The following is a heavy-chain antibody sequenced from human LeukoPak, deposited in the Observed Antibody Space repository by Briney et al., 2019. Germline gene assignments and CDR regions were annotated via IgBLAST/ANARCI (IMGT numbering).Heavy chain of an antibody. Sequence: GGSLRLSCAASGFTFSSYAMSWVRQAPGKGLEWVSAISGSGGSTYYADSVKGRFTISRDNAKNSLYLQMNSLRAEDTAVYYCARAPFSSSYDYWGQGTLVTVSS. CDR3: ARAPFSSSYDY. CDR2: ISGSGGST. V-gene: IGHV3-23*01. CDR1: GFTFSSYA. J-gene: IGHJ4*02. D-gene: IGHD6-13*01.